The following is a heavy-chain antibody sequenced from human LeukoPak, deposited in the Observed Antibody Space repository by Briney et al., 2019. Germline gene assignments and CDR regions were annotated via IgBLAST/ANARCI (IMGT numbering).Heavy chain of an antibody. Sequence: PGGSLRLSCAASGFTFDDYAMHWVRQAPGKGLEWVSGISWNSGSIGYADSVKGRFTIYRDNAKNSLYLQMNSLRAEDTALYYCAKALKDYVGTLAFDIWGQGTTVTVSS. D-gene: IGHD4-17*01. CDR3: AKALKDYVGTLAFDI. J-gene: IGHJ3*02. V-gene: IGHV3-9*01. CDR1: GFTFDDYA. CDR2: ISWNSGSI.